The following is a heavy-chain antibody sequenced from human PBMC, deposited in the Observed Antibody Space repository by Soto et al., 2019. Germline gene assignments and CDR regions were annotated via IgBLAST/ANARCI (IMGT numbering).Heavy chain of an antibody. CDR3: ANGSYDILTGYANFDY. CDR2: ISYDGSNK. Sequence: QVQLVESGGGVVQPGRSLRLSCAASGFTFSSYGMHWVRQAPGKGLEWVEGISYDGSNKYYADSVKGRFTISRDNSKNTLYLKMNSLRAEDTAVYYCANGSYDILTGYANFDYWGQGTLVTVSS. D-gene: IGHD3-9*01. J-gene: IGHJ4*01. CDR1: GFTFSSYG. V-gene: IGHV3-30*18.